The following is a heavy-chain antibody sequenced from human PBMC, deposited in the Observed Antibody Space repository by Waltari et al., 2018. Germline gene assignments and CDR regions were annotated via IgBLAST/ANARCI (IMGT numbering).Heavy chain of an antibody. V-gene: IGHV4-59*01. D-gene: IGHD2-21*02. CDR2: IYYTGST. CDR1: GGSISGFY. CDR3: ARGGGGDWEWFDP. Sequence: QVQLQESGPSLLKPSETLSLICTVSGGSISGFYWSWVRQPPGKGLDWIGYIYYTGSTNFIPSLKSHVTMSVDTSKNQFSMKLSSVTAADTAFYYCARGGGGDWEWFDPWGQGTLVTVSS. J-gene: IGHJ5*02.